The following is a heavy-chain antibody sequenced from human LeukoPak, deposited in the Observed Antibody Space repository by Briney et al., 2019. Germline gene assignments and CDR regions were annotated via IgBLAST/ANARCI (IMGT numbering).Heavy chain of an antibody. CDR2: IKQDGSEK. CDR3: ARVIRGQWLVKNYFDY. D-gene: IGHD6-19*01. J-gene: IGHJ4*02. Sequence: PGGSLRLSCAASGFTFSSYWMSWVRQAPGKGLEWVANIKQDGSEKYYVDSVKGRFTISRDSAKNSLYLQMNSLRAEDTAVYYCARVIRGQWLVKNYFDYWGQGTLVTVSS. V-gene: IGHV3-7*03. CDR1: GFTFSSYW.